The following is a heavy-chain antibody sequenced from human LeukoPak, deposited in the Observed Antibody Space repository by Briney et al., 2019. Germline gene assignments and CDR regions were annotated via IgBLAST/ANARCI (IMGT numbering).Heavy chain of an antibody. D-gene: IGHD6-19*01. CDR3: ARPTYSSGWRLDY. J-gene: IGHJ4*02. Sequence: GESLKISCRGSGYSFTSYWIGLVRQMPGKGLEWMGSIYPGDSDTRYSPSFHGQVTISDDKSIRTAYLQWSSLKASDTAMYYCARPTYSSGWRLDYWGQGTLVTVSS. V-gene: IGHV5-51*01. CDR2: IYPGDSDT. CDR1: GYSFTSYW.